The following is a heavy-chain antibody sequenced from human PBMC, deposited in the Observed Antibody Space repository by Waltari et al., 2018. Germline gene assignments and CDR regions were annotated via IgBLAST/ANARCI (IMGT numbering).Heavy chain of an antibody. V-gene: IGHV3-9*01. CDR1: GFTFDDYA. J-gene: IGHJ3*01. CDR3: LKKNDEVYDRNGLVYDAFDV. D-gene: IGHD3-22*01. Sequence: EVQLVESGGGLVHTGRSLRLSCAASGFTFDDYALHLVRQAPGKGLEWVAGINWNSDSIGYGDSVKGRFTISRDNARNSLYLQMKSLTTEDTAVYYCLKKNDEVYDRNGLVYDAFDVWGQGTMVTVST. CDR2: INWNSDSI.